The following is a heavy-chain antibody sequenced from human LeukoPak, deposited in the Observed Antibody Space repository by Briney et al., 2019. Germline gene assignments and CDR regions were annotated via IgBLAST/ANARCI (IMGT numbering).Heavy chain of an antibody. J-gene: IGHJ4*02. CDR2: ISYDGSNK. D-gene: IGHD5-12*01. Sequence: GGSLRLSCAASGFTFSSYAMHWVRQAPGKGLEWVAVISYDGSNKYYADSVKGRFTISRDNSKNTLYLQMNSLRAEDTAVYYCARVPLGRWLQLTFDYWGQGTLVTVSS. CDR1: GFTFSSYA. CDR3: ARVPLGRWLQLTFDY. V-gene: IGHV3-30-3*01.